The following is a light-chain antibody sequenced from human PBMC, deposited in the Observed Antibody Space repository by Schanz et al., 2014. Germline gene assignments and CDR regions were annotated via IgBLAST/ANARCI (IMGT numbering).Light chain of an antibody. CDR2: GAS. V-gene: IGKV3D-7*01. CDR1: QSVSSSN. CDR3: QHYDNLPLT. Sequence: EIVLTQSPATLSLSPGERATLSCRASQSVSSSNLAWYQQKPGQAPRLLIYGASNRATGIPTRFSGSGSGTDFTLTISSLQPEDFATYFCQHYDNLPLTFGGGTKVEIK. J-gene: IGKJ4*01.